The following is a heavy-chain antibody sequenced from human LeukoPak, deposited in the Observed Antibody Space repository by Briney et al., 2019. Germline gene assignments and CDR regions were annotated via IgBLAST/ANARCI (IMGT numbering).Heavy chain of an antibody. J-gene: IGHJ1*01. D-gene: IGHD3-22*01. CDR2: LYYSGRT. Sequence: KPSETLSLTCSVSGDSISRSDSYWDWIRQPPGKGLEWIGTLYYSGRTYYSPSLKSRVTMSVDTSKHQFSLNLRIVTAADTAVYYCARRRYYDGSGYLEWGQGTLLSVSS. V-gene: IGHV4-39*01. CDR1: GDSISRSDSY. CDR3: ARRRYYDGSGYLE.